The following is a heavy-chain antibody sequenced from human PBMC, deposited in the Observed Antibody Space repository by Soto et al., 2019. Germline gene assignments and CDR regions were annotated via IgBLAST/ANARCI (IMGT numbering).Heavy chain of an antibody. D-gene: IGHD6-19*01. Sequence: ASVKVSCKSSGYIFTGYYMHWVRQAPGQGLEWMGWINPNSGDTNYTQKFQGWVTMTRDTSISTAYMELSRLRSDDTAVYYCATSRISIAVAGETEYYFDYWGQGTPVTVSS. CDR3: ATSRISIAVAGETEYYFDY. V-gene: IGHV1-2*04. J-gene: IGHJ4*02. CDR2: INPNSGDT. CDR1: GYIFTGYY.